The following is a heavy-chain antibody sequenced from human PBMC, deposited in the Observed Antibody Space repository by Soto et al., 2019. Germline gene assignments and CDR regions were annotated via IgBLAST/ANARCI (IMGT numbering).Heavy chain of an antibody. Sequence: SETLSLTCTVSGVSINSGDYYWTWIRQHPGKGLEWIGYIYYSGTTFHNPSLQSRVTISVDTSKNQFSLKLSYVTAADTAVYYCAREGYNYNGMDVWGQGTTVTVS. J-gene: IGHJ6*02. V-gene: IGHV4-31*03. CDR3: AREGYNYNGMDV. D-gene: IGHD5-18*01. CDR1: GVSINSGDYY. CDR2: IYYSGTT.